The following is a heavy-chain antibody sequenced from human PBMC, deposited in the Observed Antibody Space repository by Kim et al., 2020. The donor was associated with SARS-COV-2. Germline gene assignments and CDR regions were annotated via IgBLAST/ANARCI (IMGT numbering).Heavy chain of an antibody. CDR2: ISSSSSYI. Sequence: GGPLRLSCAASGFTFSSYSMNWVRQAPGKGLEWVSSISSSSSYIYYADSVKGRFTISRDNAKNSLYLQMNSLRAEDTAVYYCAREVYEDYYYYYGMDVWGQGTTVTVSS. V-gene: IGHV3-21*01. D-gene: IGHD3-3*01. CDR1: GFTFSSYS. J-gene: IGHJ6*02. CDR3: AREVYEDYYYYYGMDV.